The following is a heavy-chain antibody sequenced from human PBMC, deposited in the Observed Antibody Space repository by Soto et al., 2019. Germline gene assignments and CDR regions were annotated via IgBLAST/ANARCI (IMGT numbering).Heavy chain of an antibody. Sequence: ASVKVSCKVSGYTLTELSMHWVRQAPGKGLEWMGGFDPEDGETNYAQKFQGRVTITADESTSTAYMELSSLRSEDTAVYYCARSDHYYDSSGYYSLWGQGTLVTVSS. D-gene: IGHD3-22*01. CDR2: FDPEDGET. CDR3: ARSDHYYDSSGYYSL. V-gene: IGHV1-24*01. J-gene: IGHJ4*02. CDR1: GYTLTELS.